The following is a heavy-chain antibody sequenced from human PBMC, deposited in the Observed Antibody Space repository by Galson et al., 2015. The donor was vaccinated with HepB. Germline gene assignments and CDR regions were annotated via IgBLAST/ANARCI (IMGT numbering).Heavy chain of an antibody. V-gene: IGHV3-64D*06. CDR1: GFTFSSYG. Sequence: SLRLSCAASGFTFSSYGMHWVRQAPGKGLEYVSAISSNGGSTYHAESVKGRFTISRDDSKNKLYFQMSSLRAEDTAVYYCVGDTSGPMDYWGQGTLVTVSS. CDR3: VGDTSGPMDY. D-gene: IGHD3-22*01. J-gene: IGHJ4*02. CDR2: ISSNGGST.